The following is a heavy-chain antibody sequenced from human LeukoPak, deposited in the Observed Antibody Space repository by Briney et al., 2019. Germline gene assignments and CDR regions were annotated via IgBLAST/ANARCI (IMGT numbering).Heavy chain of an antibody. CDR2: IWADGTHE. Sequence: GGSLRLSCAGSGFTFSSYGMHWVRQAPGKGLEWVAVIWADGTHEDYIDSVKGRFTISRDNSKNTLYLQMNSLRADDTAVYYCVINHYGSNSDIFDIWGQGTMVTVSS. CDR3: VINHYGSNSDIFDI. J-gene: IGHJ3*02. CDR1: GFTFSSYG. D-gene: IGHD3-10*01. V-gene: IGHV3-33*01.